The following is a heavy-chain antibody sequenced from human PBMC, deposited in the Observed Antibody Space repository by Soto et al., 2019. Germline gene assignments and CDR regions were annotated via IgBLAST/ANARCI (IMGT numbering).Heavy chain of an antibody. J-gene: IGHJ5*02. D-gene: IGHD3-10*01. CDR3: ATGYHYYGSRSSNNWFYP. CDR1: GDTLTELS. V-gene: IGHV1-24*01. Sequence: ASVKLSCKVSGDTLTELSMHWVRQAPGKGLEWMGGFDPEDGETIYAQKFQGRVTMTEDTSTDTAYMELSSLRSEDTAVYYCATGYHYYGSRSSNNWFYPWGQGTLVTVSS. CDR2: FDPEDGET.